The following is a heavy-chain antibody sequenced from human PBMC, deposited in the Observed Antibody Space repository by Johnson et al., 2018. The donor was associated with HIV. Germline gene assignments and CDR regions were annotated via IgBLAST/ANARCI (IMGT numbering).Heavy chain of an antibody. J-gene: IGHJ3*02. CDR1: EFTFSYYW. D-gene: IGHD2-8*01. CDR3: ARDRVDEGVGFDI. CDR2: IKQDGSEK. V-gene: IGHV3-7*01. Sequence: VPLVESGGGVVQPGGSLRLSCAASEFTFSYYWMSWVRQGPGKGLEWVANIKQDGSEKYYVDSVKGRFTISRDNAKNSLYLLMNSLRAEDTAVYYCARDRVDEGVGFDIWGQGTMVTVSS.